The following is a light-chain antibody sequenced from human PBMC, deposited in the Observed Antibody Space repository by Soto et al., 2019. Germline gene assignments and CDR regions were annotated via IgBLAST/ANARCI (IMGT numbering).Light chain of an antibody. J-gene: IGKJ4*01. CDR1: QSLLYSNGNTY. Sequence: DVVMTQSPLSLPVTPGEPASISCRSSQSLLYSNGNTYLDWYVQKPGQSPQLLIYLGSNRASGVPDRFSGSGSGTEFTLKISRVEAEDVGVYYCMQALQTPFTFGGGTKVEIK. V-gene: IGKV2-28*01. CDR3: MQALQTPFT. CDR2: LGS.